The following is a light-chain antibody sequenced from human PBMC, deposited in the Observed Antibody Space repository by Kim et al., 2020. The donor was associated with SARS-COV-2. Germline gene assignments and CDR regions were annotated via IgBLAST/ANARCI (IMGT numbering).Light chain of an antibody. J-gene: IGLJ2*01. CDR3: QVWDSSTGV. V-gene: IGLV3-9*01. CDR2: RST. CDR1: YIGSKN. Sequence: VALGQTPSLSSGGNYIGSKNVRWYQPEAGQGPVLVIYRSTIRPSGIPERFSGSTSGNTATLTISRAQAGDEADYYCQVWDSSTGVFGGGAQLTVL.